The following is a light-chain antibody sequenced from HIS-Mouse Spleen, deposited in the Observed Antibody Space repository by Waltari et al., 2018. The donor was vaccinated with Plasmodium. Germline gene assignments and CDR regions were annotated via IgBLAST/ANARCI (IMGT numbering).Light chain of an antibody. CDR3: QVWDSSSDHNWV. CDR2: DDS. J-gene: IGLJ3*02. Sequence: SYVLTQPPSVSVAPGKTARITCGGNNIGSKSVHWYQQKPGQAPVLVVYDDSARPSGIPERFSGSNSGNTATLTISRVEAGDEADYYCQVWDSSSDHNWVFGGGTKLTVL. V-gene: IGLV3-21*03. CDR1: NIGSKS.